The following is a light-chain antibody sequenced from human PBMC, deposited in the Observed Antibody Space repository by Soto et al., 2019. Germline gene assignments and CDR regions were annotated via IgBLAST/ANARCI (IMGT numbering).Light chain of an antibody. CDR3: QTWVTGVLV. CDR1: SGYSSYA. Sequence: QSVLTQSPSASASLGASVKLTCTLSSGYSSYAIAWHQQQPEKGPRYLIKLNSDGSHSKGDGIPDRFSGSSSGAERYLTISSLQSEDEADYYCQTWVTGVLVFGGGTKLTVL. V-gene: IGLV4-69*01. J-gene: IGLJ2*01. CDR2: LNSDGSH.